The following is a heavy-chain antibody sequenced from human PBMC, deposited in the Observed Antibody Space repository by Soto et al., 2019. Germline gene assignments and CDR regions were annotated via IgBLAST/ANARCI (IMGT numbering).Heavy chain of an antibody. D-gene: IGHD1-26*01. CDR3: ARDPVGATHFDS. J-gene: IGHJ4*02. V-gene: IGHV4-59*01. CDR2: IYYLGRT. CDR1: SICTYY. Sequence: ASETLSLTCTVGSICTYYWNWFRQTPGKGQEWIGYIYYLGRTYYNRSLKSRGTISIDMSKNPFSLRLNSVTAADTAVYYCARDPVGATHFDSSGQGALVTVSS.